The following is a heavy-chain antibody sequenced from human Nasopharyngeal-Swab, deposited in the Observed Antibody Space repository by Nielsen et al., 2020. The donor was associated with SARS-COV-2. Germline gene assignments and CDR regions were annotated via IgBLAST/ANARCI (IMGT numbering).Heavy chain of an antibody. D-gene: IGHD2-2*02. V-gene: IGHV4-34*01. CDR3: ARVNLGGSDIRVDY. CDR2: INHSRST. J-gene: IGHJ4*02. Sequence: SQTLSLTGAVYGGSFSGYYWSWIRQPPGKGLEWIGDINHSRSTNYNPSLKSRVTISVDTSKNQFSLKLSSVTAADTAVYYCARVNLGGSDIRVDYWGQGTLVTVSS. CDR1: GGSFSGYY.